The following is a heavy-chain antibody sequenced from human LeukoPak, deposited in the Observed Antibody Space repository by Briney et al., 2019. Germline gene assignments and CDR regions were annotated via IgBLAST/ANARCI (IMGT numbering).Heavy chain of an antibody. CDR1: GFTFSSYS. CDR2: ISSSGGGT. V-gene: IGHV3-23*01. J-gene: IGHJ4*02. CDR3: AKDLGGKRGYSGYGYFDY. Sequence: PGGSLRLSCAASGFTFSSYSMNWVRQAPGKGLEWVSTISSSGGGTYYADSVKGRFTISRDNSKNTLHLQMNSLRAEDAAVYYCAKDLGGKRGYSGYGYFDYWGQGTLVTVSS. D-gene: IGHD5-12*01.